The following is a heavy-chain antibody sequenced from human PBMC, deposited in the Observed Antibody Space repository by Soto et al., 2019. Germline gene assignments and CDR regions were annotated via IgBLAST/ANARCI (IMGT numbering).Heavy chain of an antibody. Sequence: GASVKVSCKASGGTFSSYTISWVRQAPGQGLEWMGRIIPILGIANYAQKFQGRVTITADKSTSTAYMELSSLRSEDTAVYYCARDGGITIFGGVTPNWLDPCGQGPLVTVSS. CDR2: IIPILGIA. CDR1: GGTFSSYT. J-gene: IGHJ5*02. CDR3: ARDGGITIFGGVTPNWLDP. D-gene: IGHD3-3*01. V-gene: IGHV1-69*04.